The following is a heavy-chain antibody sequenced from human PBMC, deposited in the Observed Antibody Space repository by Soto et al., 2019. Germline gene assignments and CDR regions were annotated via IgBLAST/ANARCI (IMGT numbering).Heavy chain of an antibody. CDR2: IVVGSGNT. V-gene: IGHV1-58*01. J-gene: IGHJ5*02. CDR1: GFTFTSSA. CDR3: ATTVTSRDWFDP. Sequence: GASVKVSCKASGFTFTSSAVQWVRQARGQRLEWIGWIVVGSGNTNYAQKFQERVTITRDMFTSTAYMELSSLRSEDTAVYYCATTVTSRDWFDPWGQGTLVTVSS. D-gene: IGHD4-17*01.